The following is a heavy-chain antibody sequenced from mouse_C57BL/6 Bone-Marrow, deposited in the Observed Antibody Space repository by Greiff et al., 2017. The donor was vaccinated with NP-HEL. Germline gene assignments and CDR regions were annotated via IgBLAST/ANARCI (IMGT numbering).Heavy chain of an antibody. V-gene: IGHV5-4*01. CDR2: ISFGVSYT. CDR1: GFTFSSYA. J-gene: IGHJ4*01. D-gene: IGHD2-2*01. Sequence: EVQVVESGGGLVKPGGSLKLSCAASGFTFSSYAMSWVRQTPEKRLEWVATISFGVSYTYFPDTVKGRFTISRDNAKNNLYLQMSHLKSEDTAMYYCARWFPLYYAMDYWGQGTSVTVSS. CDR3: ARWFPLYYAMDY.